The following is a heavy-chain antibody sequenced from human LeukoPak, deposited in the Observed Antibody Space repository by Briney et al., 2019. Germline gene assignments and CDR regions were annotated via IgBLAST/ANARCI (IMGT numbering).Heavy chain of an antibody. D-gene: IGHD2-8*02. V-gene: IGHV3-20*04. CDR3: ATYRQVLLPFES. CDR1: GFTFDDYG. J-gene: IGHJ4*02. Sequence: PGGSLRLSCAASGFTFDDYGISWVRQAPGKGLEWVSGINWNGGSTGYADSVRGRFTISRDNSKSTLSLQMNSLRAEDTAIYYCATYRQVLLPFESWGQGTLVTVSS. CDR2: INWNGGST.